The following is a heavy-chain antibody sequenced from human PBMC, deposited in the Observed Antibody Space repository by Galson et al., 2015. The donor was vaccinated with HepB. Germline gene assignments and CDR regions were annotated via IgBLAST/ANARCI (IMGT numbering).Heavy chain of an antibody. J-gene: IGHJ3*02. Sequence: SLRLSCAASGFTFSSYSMNWVRQAPGKGLEWVSSISSSSSYIYYADSVKGRFTISRDDAKNSLYLQMNSLRAEDTAVYYCARGRSYGDYVPDAFDIWGQGTMVTVSS. CDR1: GFTFSSYS. CDR3: ARGRSYGDYVPDAFDI. CDR2: ISSSSSYI. V-gene: IGHV3-21*01. D-gene: IGHD4-17*01.